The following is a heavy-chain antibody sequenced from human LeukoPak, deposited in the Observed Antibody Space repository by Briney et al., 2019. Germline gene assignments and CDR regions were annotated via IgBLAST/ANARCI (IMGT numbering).Heavy chain of an antibody. Sequence: GGSLRLSCTASGFTFGDYVTNWVRQAPGKGLQWVSSISSSGTYIFYGDSMKGRFTISRDNAKKSLYLQMNSLRADDTAVYYCARDGSRYSSGWFDSWGQGTLVAVSS. D-gene: IGHD6-19*01. CDR1: GFTFGDYV. J-gene: IGHJ5*01. CDR3: ARDGSRYSSGWFDS. CDR2: ISSSGTYI. V-gene: IGHV3-21*01.